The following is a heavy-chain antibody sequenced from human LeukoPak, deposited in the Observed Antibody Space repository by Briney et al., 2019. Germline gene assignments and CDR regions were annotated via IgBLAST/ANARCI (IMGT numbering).Heavy chain of an antibody. V-gene: IGHV3-23*01. Sequence: GGSLRLSCAASGFTFSSNAMSWVRQAPGKGLEWVSAISGSDARTYYADSVKGRFTISRDNSKNTLHLQMSSLRAEDTAVYYCAKPLSGWYSFDYWGQGTLVTVSS. D-gene: IGHD6-19*01. J-gene: IGHJ4*02. CDR1: GFTFSSNA. CDR3: AKPLSGWYSFDY. CDR2: ISGSDART.